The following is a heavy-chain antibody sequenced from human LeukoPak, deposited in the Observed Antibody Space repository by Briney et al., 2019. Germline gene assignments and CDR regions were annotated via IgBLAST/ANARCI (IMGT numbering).Heavy chain of an antibody. D-gene: IGHD1-20*01. CDR3: ARDGAGYNWNDETDYYYYYYMDV. CDR2: ISSSRSYI. V-gene: IGHV3-21*01. Sequence: GGSLRLSCAASGFTFSSYSMNWVRQAPGKGLEWVSFISSSRSYIYYADSVKGRFTISRDNAKNSLYLQMNSLRAEDTAVYYCARDGAGYNWNDETDYYYYYYMDVWGKGTTVTVSS. J-gene: IGHJ6*03. CDR1: GFTFSSYS.